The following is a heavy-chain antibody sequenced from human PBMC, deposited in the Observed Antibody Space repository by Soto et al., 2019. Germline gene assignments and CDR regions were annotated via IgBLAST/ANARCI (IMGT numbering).Heavy chain of an antibody. V-gene: IGHV3-23*01. CDR3: ARDDAVTTFSPLSFQH. CDR1: GFTFSAYA. J-gene: IGHJ1*01. Sequence: GGSLRLSCAASGFTFSAYAMTWVRQAPGKGLEWVSTIPSSPTTSYYADSVKGRFTISRDNSKKTLFLQMNSLRAEDTALYYCARDDAVTTFSPLSFQHWGQGTLVTVSS. D-gene: IGHD4-17*01. CDR2: IPSSPTTS.